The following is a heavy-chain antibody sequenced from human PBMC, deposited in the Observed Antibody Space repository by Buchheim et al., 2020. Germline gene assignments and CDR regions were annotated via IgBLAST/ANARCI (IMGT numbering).Heavy chain of an antibody. Sequence: QVQLQESGPGLVKPSQTLSLTCTVSGGSISSGSYYWSWIRQPAGKGLEWIGRIYTSGSTNYNPSLKSRVTISVDTSKHQLSLKLSSVTAADTAVYYCARSKRGITSIGMDVWGQGTT. D-gene: IGHD3-3*01. CDR1: GGSISSGSYY. V-gene: IGHV4-61*02. CDR2: IYTSGST. J-gene: IGHJ6*02. CDR3: ARSKRGITSIGMDV.